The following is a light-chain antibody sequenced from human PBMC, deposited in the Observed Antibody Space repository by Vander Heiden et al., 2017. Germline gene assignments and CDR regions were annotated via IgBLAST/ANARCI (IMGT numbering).Light chain of an antibody. CDR2: AAS. CDR3: QQYYSYPRT. Sequence: IRRTHSPSSLSASTGDRVTITCRASQGISSYLAWYQQKPGKAPKLLIYAASTLQSGVPSRFSGSGSGTDFTLTISCLQSEDFATYYCQQYYSYPRTFGQGTKVEIK. CDR1: QGISSY. J-gene: IGKJ1*01. V-gene: IGKV1-8*01.